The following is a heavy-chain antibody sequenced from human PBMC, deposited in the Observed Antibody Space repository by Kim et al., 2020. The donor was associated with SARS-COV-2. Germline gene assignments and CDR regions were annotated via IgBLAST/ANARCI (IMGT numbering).Heavy chain of an antibody. D-gene: IGHD3-10*01. CDR2: ISWNSGSI. V-gene: IGHV3-9*01. Sequence: GGSLRLSCAASGFTFDDYAMHWVRQAPGKGLEWVSGISWNSGSIGYADSVKGRFTISRDNAKNSLYLQMNSLRAEDTALYYCAKDATRGLRGGATFDIWGQGTMVTVSS. J-gene: IGHJ3*02. CDR1: GFTFDDYA. CDR3: AKDATRGLRGGATFDI.